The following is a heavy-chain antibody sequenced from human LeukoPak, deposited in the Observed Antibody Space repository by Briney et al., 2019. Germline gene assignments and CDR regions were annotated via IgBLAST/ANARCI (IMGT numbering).Heavy chain of an antibody. J-gene: IGHJ4*02. CDR3: ARSTSDSSGYYEDY. Sequence: SETLSLTCTVSGGSISSSSYYWGWIRQPPGKGPEWIGSIYYSGSTYYNPSLKSRVTISVDTSKNQFSLKLSSVTTADTAVYYCARSTSDSSGYYEDYWGQGTLVTASS. CDR2: IYYSGST. D-gene: IGHD3-22*01. V-gene: IGHV4-39*07. CDR1: GGSISSSSYY.